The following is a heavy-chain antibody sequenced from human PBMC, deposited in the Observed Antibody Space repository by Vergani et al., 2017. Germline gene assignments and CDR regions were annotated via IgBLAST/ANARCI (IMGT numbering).Heavy chain of an antibody. CDR1: GFTFSSYA. V-gene: IGHV3-23*01. D-gene: IGHD4-17*01. J-gene: IGHJ4*02. CDR2: ISGSGGST. Sequence: EVQLLESGGGLVQPGGSLRLSCAASGFTFSSYAMSWVRQAPGKGLEWVSAISGSGGSTYYADSVKGRFTISRDNAKNSLYLQMNSLRAEDTAVYYCARDDYGDYFDYWGQGTLVTVSS. CDR3: ARDDYGDYFDY.